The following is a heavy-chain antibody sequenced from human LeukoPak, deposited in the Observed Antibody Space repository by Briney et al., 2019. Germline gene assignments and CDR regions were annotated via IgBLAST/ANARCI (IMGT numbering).Heavy chain of an antibody. D-gene: IGHD1-7*01. CDR3: ARASNWNSPFDY. CDR2: IYSGGST. J-gene: IGHJ4*02. Sequence: PGGSLRLSCAASGFTVSSNYTSWVRQAPGKGLEWVSVIYSGGSTYYADSVKGRFTISRDNSKNTLYLQMNSLRAEDTAVYYCARASNWNSPFDYWGQGTLVTVSS. CDR1: GFTVSSNY. V-gene: IGHV3-53*01.